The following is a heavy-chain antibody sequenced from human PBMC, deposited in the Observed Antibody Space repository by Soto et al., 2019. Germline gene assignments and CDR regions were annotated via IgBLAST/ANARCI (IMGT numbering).Heavy chain of an antibody. Sequence: SETLSLTCSVSGGSINSYWWSWIRQPAGKGLEWIGRVYSSGTTDYSPSLNSRATLSVETSKNQFSLKLSSVTAADTAVYYCARDIGSYAYGEGYWGQGIQVTVSS. CDR2: VYSSGTT. J-gene: IGHJ4*02. D-gene: IGHD3-10*01. CDR1: GGSINSYW. CDR3: ARDIGSYAYGEGY. V-gene: IGHV4-4*07.